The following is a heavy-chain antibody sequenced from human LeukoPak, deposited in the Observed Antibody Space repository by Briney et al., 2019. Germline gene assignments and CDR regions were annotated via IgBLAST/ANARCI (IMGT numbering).Heavy chain of an antibody. CDR2: IGSSGGST. CDR1: GFNFITAA. J-gene: IGHJ4*02. CDR3: ARQIGYCSGGSCYFDN. V-gene: IGHV3-23*01. D-gene: IGHD2-15*01. Sequence: GGSLRLSCAASGFNFITAAMTWVRQAPGKGLEWVSLIGSSGGSTYYADPVKGRFTISRDKSKNTVVLQMNSLRVDDMGVYYCARQIGYCSGGSCYFDNWGQGTLVTVSS.